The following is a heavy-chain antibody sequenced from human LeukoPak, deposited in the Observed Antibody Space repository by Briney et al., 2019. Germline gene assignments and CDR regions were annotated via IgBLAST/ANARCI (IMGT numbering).Heavy chain of an antibody. Sequence: GGSLRLSCAASGFTFSDYYMSWIRQAPGKGLEWVSYISSSGSTIYYADSVKGRFTISRDNAKNSLYLQMNSPRAEDTAVYYCARDCSGDSCYKTLDYWGQGTLVTVSS. CDR3: ARDCSGDSCYKTLDY. CDR2: ISSSGSTI. J-gene: IGHJ4*02. D-gene: IGHD2-15*01. CDR1: GFTFSDYY. V-gene: IGHV3-11*01.